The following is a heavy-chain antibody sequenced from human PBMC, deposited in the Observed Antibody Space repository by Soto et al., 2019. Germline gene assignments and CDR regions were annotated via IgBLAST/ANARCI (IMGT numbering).Heavy chain of an antibody. CDR3: AKIPLGYCSGGSCYPSHYFYY. J-gene: IGHJ4*02. CDR1: GFTFSNYA. CDR2: VGASGDSA. D-gene: IGHD2-15*01. Sequence: EVQLLDSGGGLVQPGGSLRLSCAASGFTFSNYAMSWVRQAPGKGLEWVSGVGASGDSAYYADSVKGRFTISRDNSKDTLYLQMNSLRAEDTAVYYCAKIPLGYCSGGSCYPSHYFYYGGQGTLVTVSS. V-gene: IGHV3-23*01.